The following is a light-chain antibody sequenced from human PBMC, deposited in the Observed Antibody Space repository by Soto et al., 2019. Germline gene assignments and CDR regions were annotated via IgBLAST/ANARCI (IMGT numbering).Light chain of an antibody. V-gene: IGLV2-14*03. J-gene: IGLJ2*01. CDR1: SSDVGGYNY. CDR3: SSYTSSSTRV. CDR2: DVS. Sequence: QSALTQPASVSVSPGQSITISCTGTSSDVGGYNYVSWYQHHPGKAPKLMIYDVSNRPSGVSNRFSGSKSGNTASLTISGLQAEDEADYYCSSYTSSSTRVFGGGTKLTV.